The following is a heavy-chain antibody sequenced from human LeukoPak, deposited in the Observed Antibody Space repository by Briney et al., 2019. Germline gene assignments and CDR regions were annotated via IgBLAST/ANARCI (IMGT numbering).Heavy chain of an antibody. J-gene: IGHJ4*02. D-gene: IGHD2-2*01. CDR1: GGTISSYY. V-gene: IGHV4-59*01. CDR3: ARAPYCSSTSCYDGPYYFDY. Sequence: PSETLSLTCTASGGTISSYYWSWIRQPPGKGLEWIGYIYYSGSTNYNPSLKSRVTISVDTSKNQCSLKLSSVTAADTAVYYCARAPYCSSTSCYDGPYYFDYWGQGTLVTVSS. CDR2: IYYSGST.